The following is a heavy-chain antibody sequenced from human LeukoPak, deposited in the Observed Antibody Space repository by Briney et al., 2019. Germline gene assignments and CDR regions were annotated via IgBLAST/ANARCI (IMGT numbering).Heavy chain of an antibody. Sequence: SSETLSLICTVSGGSISSYYWSWIRQPPGKGLEWIGYIYYSGSTNYNPSLKSRVTISVDTSKNQFSLKLSSVTAADTAVYYCARGGGMGHYYYYMDVWGKGTTVIVSS. CDR2: IYYSGST. CDR1: GGSISSYY. V-gene: IGHV4-59*01. CDR3: ARGGGMGHYYYYMDV. J-gene: IGHJ6*03. D-gene: IGHD5-24*01.